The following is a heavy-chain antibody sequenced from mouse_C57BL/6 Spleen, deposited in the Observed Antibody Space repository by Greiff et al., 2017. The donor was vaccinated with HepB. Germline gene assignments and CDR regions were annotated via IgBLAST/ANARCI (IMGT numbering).Heavy chain of an antibody. CDR2: INPNNGGT. J-gene: IGHJ3*01. Sequence: EVQLQQSGPELVKPGASVKISCKASGYTFTDYYMNWVKQSHGKSLEWIGDINPNNGGTSYNQKFKGKATLTVDKSSSTAYMELRSLTSEDSAVYYCARSVYGYGFAYWGQGTLVTVSA. CDR3: ARSVYGYGFAY. V-gene: IGHV1-26*01. CDR1: GYTFTDYY. D-gene: IGHD2-2*01.